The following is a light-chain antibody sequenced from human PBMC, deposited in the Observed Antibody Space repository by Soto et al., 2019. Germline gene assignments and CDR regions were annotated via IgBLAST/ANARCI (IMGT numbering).Light chain of an antibody. V-gene: IGLV2-11*01. CDR3: CSYTNSAYV. Sequence: QSVLPPPRSVSGSPGQSVTISCTGTSSDVGAYNYVSWYQQHPAKAPNLMIYDVSKRPSGVPDRFSGSKSGNTASLTISGLQAEDEGDYYCCSYTNSAYVFGTGTKLTVL. CDR1: SSDVGAYNY. CDR2: DVS. J-gene: IGLJ1*01.